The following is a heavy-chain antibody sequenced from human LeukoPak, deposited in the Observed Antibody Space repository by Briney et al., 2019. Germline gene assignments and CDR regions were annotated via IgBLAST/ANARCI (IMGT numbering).Heavy chain of an antibody. CDR3: ASGGYNWNDKKVVYYYYYMDV. CDR2: MNPNSGNT. Sequence: ASVKVSFKASGYTFTIYDINWVRQATGQGLEWMGWMNPNSGNTGYAQKFQGRVTITADKSTSTAYMELSSLRSEDTAVYYCASGGYNWNDKKVVYYYYYMDVWGKGTTVTVSS. V-gene: IGHV1-8*03. D-gene: IGHD1-1*01. CDR1: GYTFTIYD. J-gene: IGHJ6*03.